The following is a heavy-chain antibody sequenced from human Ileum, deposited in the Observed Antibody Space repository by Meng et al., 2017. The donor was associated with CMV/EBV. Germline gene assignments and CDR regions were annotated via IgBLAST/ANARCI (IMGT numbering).Heavy chain of an antibody. V-gene: IGHV6-1*01. J-gene: IGHJ1*01. CDR1: GDRVSSNRAA. D-gene: IGHD1-26*01. CDR3: ARESGSYYPREYFQQ. Sequence: SDPLSPTFAIRGDRVSSNRAAWNSIRQSPSRGLEWLGRTYYRSQWYNDYAVSVKSRITINPDTSKNQFWMQLNSVTPEDTAVYYCARESGSYYPREYFQQWGQGTLVTVSS. CDR2: TYYRSQWYN.